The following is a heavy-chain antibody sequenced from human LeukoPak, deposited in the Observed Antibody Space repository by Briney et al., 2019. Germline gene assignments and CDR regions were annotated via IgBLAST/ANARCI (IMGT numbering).Heavy chain of an antibody. CDR2: ISYDGSNK. V-gene: IGHV3-30*18. Sequence: PGGSLRLSCAASGFTFSSYGMHWVRQAPGKGLEWVAVISYDGSNKYYADSVKGRFTISRDNSKNTLYLQMNSLRADDTAVYYWPNSRGYCGGGSAPPRDPTYFDYGGQETLFTVSS. CDR3: PNSRGYCGGGSAPPRDPTYFDY. CDR1: GFTFSSYG. D-gene: IGHD2-15*01. J-gene: IGHJ4*02.